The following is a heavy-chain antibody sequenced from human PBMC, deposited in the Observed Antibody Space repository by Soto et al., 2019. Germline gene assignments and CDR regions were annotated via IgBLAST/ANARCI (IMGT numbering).Heavy chain of an antibody. V-gene: IGHV3-30*03. CDR3: AIMQVATYFDY. D-gene: IGHD5-12*01. J-gene: IGHJ4*02. CDR1: GFTFSSYG. CDR2: ISYDGSNK. Sequence: QVQLVESGGGVVQPGRSLRLSCAASGFTFSSYGVHWVRQAPGKGLEWVAVISYDGSNKYYADSVKGRFTISRDNSKNTLYLQMNSLRAEDTAVYYCAIMQVATYFDYWGQGTLVTVSS.